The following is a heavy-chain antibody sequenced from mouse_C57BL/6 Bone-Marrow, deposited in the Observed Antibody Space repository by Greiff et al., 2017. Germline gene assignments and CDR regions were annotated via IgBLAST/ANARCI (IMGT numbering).Heavy chain of an antibody. CDR3: ARECAVVATDFDY. CDR1: GYTFTSYG. Sequence: VKLVESGAELVRPGASVKLSCKASGYTFTSYGISWVKQRTGQGLEWIGEIYPRSGDTYYNEKFKGKATLTADKSSSTAYMELRSLTSEDAAVYFCARECAVVATDFDYWGQGTTLTVSS. V-gene: IGHV1-81*01. D-gene: IGHD1-1*01. J-gene: IGHJ2*01. CDR2: IYPRSGDT.